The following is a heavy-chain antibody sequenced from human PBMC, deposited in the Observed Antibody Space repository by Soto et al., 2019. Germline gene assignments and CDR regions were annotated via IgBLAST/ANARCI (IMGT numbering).Heavy chain of an antibody. CDR3: VRDRGSGSFYNGGSWH. V-gene: IGHV4-31*03. CDR2: ISSIGST. CDR1: GGSISSGGYY. D-gene: IGHD3-10*01. Sequence: PSETLSLTCTVSGGSISSGGYYWSWIRQFPGKGLEWIGYISSIGSTYYNPSLGSRLSMSVDTSKDQFSLRLTSVTAADTAVYYCVRDRGSGSFYNGGSWHWGQGTLGTFSS. J-gene: IGHJ4*02.